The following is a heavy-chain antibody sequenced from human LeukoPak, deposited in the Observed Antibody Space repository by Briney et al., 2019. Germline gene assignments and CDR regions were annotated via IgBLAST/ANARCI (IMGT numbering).Heavy chain of an antibody. CDR3: ARPWGTSPSD. CDR1: GGSISRYY. D-gene: IGHD3-16*01. V-gene: IGHV4-59*01. Sequence: PSETLSLTCSVSGGSISRYYWSWIRQPPGKGLEWIGYISNSGNTSYNPSLKSRVTISVDASKNQVSLKLTSVTAADTAVYYCARPWGTSPSDWGQGTLVTVSS. J-gene: IGHJ4*02. CDR2: ISNSGNT.